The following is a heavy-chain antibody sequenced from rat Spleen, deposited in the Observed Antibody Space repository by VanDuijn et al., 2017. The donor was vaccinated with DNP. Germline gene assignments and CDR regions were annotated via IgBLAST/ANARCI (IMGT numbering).Heavy chain of an antibody. J-gene: IGHJ2*01. CDR1: GFTFSNYG. D-gene: IGHD4-3*01. V-gene: IGHV5S13*01. CDR2: ISIGGGST. Sequence: EVQLVESGGGLVQPGRSLKLSCAASGFTFSNYGMAWVRQAPTKGLEWVASISIGGGSTYYRDSVKGRFTISRDNAKNTLYLQMNSLRSEDMATYYCARWNSGHFDYWGQGVMVPVSS. CDR3: ARWNSGHFDY.